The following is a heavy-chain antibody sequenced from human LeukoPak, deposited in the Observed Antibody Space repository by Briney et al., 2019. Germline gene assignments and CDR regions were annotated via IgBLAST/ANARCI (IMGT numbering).Heavy chain of an antibody. Sequence: PGGSLRLSCAASGFTFSSYGMHWVRQAPGKGLVWVAFIRYDGSDKYYADSVKGRFTISRDNSKNTLYLQMNSLRAEDTAVYYCAKDQRNDCGDYPYFQHWGQGTLVTVSS. D-gene: IGHD4-17*01. V-gene: IGHV3-30*02. CDR2: IRYDGSDK. CDR3: AKDQRNDCGDYPYFQH. J-gene: IGHJ1*01. CDR1: GFTFSSYG.